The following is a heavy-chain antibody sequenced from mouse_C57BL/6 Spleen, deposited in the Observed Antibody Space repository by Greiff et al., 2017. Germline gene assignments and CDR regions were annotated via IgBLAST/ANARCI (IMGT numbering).Heavy chain of an antibody. CDR3: ARFYDYDTPFAY. D-gene: IGHD2-4*01. CDR1: GYSITSGYY. V-gene: IGHV3-6*01. Sequence: DVQLQESGPGLVKPSQSLSLTCSVTGYSITSGYYWNWIRQFPGNKLEWMGYISYDGSNNYNPSLKNRISITRDTSKNQFFLKLNSVTTEDTATYYCARFYDYDTPFAYWGQGTLVTVFA. CDR2: ISYDGSN. J-gene: IGHJ3*01.